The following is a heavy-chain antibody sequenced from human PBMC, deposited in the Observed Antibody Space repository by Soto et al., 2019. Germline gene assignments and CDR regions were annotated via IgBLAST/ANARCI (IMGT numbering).Heavy chain of an antibody. CDR2: IKQDGSEK. D-gene: IGHD3-3*01. J-gene: IGHJ6*02. V-gene: IGHV3-7*05. CDR3: ARYLGVVYGGYYYYGMDV. Sequence: GGSLRLSCAASGFTFSSYWMSWVRQAPGKGLEWVANIKQDGSEKYYVDSVKGRFTISRDNAKNSLYLQMNSLRAEDTAVYYCARYLGVVYGGYYYYGMDVWGQGTTVTVSS. CDR1: GFTFSSYW.